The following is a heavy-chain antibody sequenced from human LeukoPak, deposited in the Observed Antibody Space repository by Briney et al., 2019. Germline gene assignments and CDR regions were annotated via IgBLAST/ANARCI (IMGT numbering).Heavy chain of an antibody. CDR3: ARDLHSSKY. J-gene: IGHJ4*02. CDR1: GFTFSTYN. Sequence: GGSLRLSCAASGFTFSTYNRNWVRQAPGKGLEWVSSIGSSSGYIYYADSVKGRFTISRDNAKNSLYLQMNSLRAEDTAVYYCARDLHSSKYWGQGTLVTVSS. V-gene: IGHV3-21*01. D-gene: IGHD6-13*01. CDR2: IGSSSGYI.